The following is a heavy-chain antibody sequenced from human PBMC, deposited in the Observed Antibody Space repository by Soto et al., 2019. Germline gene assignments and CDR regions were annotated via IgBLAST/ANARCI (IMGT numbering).Heavy chain of an antibody. J-gene: IGHJ6*02. V-gene: IGHV1-69*01. CDR2: IIPIFGTA. CDR3: ARDWRVFVVVPAANPSYYGMDV. CDR1: GGTFSSYA. D-gene: IGHD2-2*01. Sequence: QVQLVQSGAEVKKPGSSVKVSCKASGGTFSSYAISWVRQAPGQGLEWMGGIIPIFGTANYAQKFQGRVTLTADESTSTAYMELSSLRSEDTAVYYCARDWRVFVVVPAANPSYYGMDVWGQGTTVTVSS.